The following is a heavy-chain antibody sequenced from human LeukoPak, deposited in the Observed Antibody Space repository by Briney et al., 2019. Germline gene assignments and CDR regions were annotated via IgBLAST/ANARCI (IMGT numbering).Heavy chain of an antibody. V-gene: IGHV1-69*05. CDR2: IIPIFGKA. Sequence: SVKVSCKASGGTFSSYAISWVRQAPGQGLEWMGRIIPIFGKANYAQKFQGRVTITTDESTSTAYMELSSLRSEDTAVYYCARDAIAAVYDAFDIWGQGTMVTVSS. D-gene: IGHD6-13*01. CDR1: GGTFSSYA. CDR3: ARDAIAAVYDAFDI. J-gene: IGHJ3*02.